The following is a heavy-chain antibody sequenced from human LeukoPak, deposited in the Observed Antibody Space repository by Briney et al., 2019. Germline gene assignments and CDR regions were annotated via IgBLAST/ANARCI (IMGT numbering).Heavy chain of an antibody. J-gene: IGHJ5*02. CDR3: ARDTSDPGIAAAGLFDP. CDR2: IIPILGIA. Sequence: ASVKVSCKASGGTFSSYTISWVRQAPGQGLEWMGRIIPILGIANYAQKSQGRVTITADKSTSTAYMELSSLRSEDTAVYYCARDTSDPGIAAAGLFDPWGQGTLVTVSS. CDR1: GGTFSSYT. V-gene: IGHV1-69*04. D-gene: IGHD6-13*01.